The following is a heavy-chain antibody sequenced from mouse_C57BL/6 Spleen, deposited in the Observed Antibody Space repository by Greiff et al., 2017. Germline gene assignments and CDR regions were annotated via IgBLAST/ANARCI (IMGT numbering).Heavy chain of an antibody. D-gene: IGHD1-1*02. Sequence: QVQLKESGAELVRPGASVKLSCKASGYTFTDYYINWVKQRPGQGLEWIARIYPGSGNTYYNEKFKGKATLTAEKSSSTAYMQLSSLTSEDSAVYFCARDYGPYYYAMDYWGQGTSVTVSS. CDR3: ARDYGPYYYAMDY. CDR1: GYTFTDYY. CDR2: IYPGSGNT. J-gene: IGHJ4*01. V-gene: IGHV1-76*01.